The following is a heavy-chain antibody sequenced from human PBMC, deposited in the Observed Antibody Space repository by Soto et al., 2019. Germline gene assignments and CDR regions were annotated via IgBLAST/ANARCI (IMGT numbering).Heavy chain of an antibody. V-gene: IGHV1-46*01. Sequence: ASVKVSCKASGYIFAHYFIHWVRQAPGQGLEWMAIVDPTGSRTSHAHKFQGRVTLTRXASXGXXXMXLNRLTSEDTALYYCARDSTTMVTGFDNWGQ. CDR2: VDPTGSRT. CDR3: ARDSTTMVTGFDN. J-gene: IGHJ4*01. CDR1: GYIFAHYF. D-gene: IGHD5-18*01.